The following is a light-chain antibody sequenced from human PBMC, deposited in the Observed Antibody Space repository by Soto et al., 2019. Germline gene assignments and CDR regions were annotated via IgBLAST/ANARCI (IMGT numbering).Light chain of an antibody. Sequence: QSVLTQPPSVSGAPGQRVTISCTGSISNIGAGYDVHWYQQLPGTAPKLLIYGNSNRPSGVPDRFSGSKSGTSASLAITGLQAEDEADYYCQSYDSSLSFYVFGTGTKVTVL. V-gene: IGLV1-40*01. CDR1: ISNIGAGYD. J-gene: IGLJ1*01. CDR3: QSYDSSLSFYV. CDR2: GNS.